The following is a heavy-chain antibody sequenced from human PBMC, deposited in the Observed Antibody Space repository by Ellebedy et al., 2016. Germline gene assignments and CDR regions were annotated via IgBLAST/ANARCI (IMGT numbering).Heavy chain of an antibody. V-gene: IGHV1-18*01. CDR2: ISAYNGNT. D-gene: IGHD2-21*02. J-gene: IGHJ4*02. CDR3: GGSQGGDWRRVDY. CDR1: GYTFTSYG. Sequence: ASVKVSCKASGYTFTSYGISWVRQATGQGLEWMGWISAYNGNTNYAQKLQGRVTMTTDTSTRTAYMELRSLRSDDTAVYYCGGSQGGDWRRVDYWGQGTLVTVSS.